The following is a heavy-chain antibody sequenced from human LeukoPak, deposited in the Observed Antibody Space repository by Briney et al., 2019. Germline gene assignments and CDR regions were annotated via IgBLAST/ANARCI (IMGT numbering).Heavy chain of an antibody. D-gene: IGHD6-13*01. CDR3: ARAQTFASSWFSGWWFDP. V-gene: IGHV4-34*01. Sequence: SETLSLTCAVYGGSFSGYYWSWIRQPPGKGLEWIGEINYSGSTNYNPSLKSRVTISVDRSKNQFSLKLSSVTAADTAVYYCARAQTFASSWFSGWWFDPWGQGTLVTVSS. CDR2: INYSGST. J-gene: IGHJ5*02. CDR1: GGSFSGYY.